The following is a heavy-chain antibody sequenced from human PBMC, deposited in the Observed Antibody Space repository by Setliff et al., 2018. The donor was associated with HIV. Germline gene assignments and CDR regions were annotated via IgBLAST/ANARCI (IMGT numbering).Heavy chain of an antibody. CDR2: IWYDGRNK. CDR3: AKGPEQVIRYYYYFMDV. D-gene: IGHD2-21*01. V-gene: IGHV3-33*06. J-gene: IGHJ6*03. CDR1: GFTFRTYG. Sequence: GGSLRLSCVASGFTFRTYGMNWVRQAPGKGLEWVAVIWYDGRNKYYADSVKGRFTISRDNSKNILYLQMNSLKAEDTAVYYCAKGPEQVIRYYYYFMDVWGKGTTVTVSS.